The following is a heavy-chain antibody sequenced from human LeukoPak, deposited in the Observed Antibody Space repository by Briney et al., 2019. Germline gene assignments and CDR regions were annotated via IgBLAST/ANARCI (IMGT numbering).Heavy chain of an antibody. Sequence: GESLKISCKGSGYSFTSYWIGWVRQMPGKGLEWMGIIYPGDSDTRYSPSFQGQVTISADKSISTAYLQWSSLKASDTAMYYCARQVEQGYPVEMATIYYFDYWGQGTLVTVSS. V-gene: IGHV5-51*01. D-gene: IGHD5-24*01. CDR3: ARQVEQGYPVEMATIYYFDY. J-gene: IGHJ4*02. CDR2: IYPGDSDT. CDR1: GYSFTSYW.